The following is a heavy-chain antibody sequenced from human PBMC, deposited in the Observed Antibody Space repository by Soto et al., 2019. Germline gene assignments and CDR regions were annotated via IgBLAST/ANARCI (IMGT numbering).Heavy chain of an antibody. CDR1: GYTFTGYY. CDR2: IVVGSGNT. V-gene: IGHV1-58*02. D-gene: IGHD3-22*01. CDR3: AATYYYDSSGYYYDAFDI. Sequence: AASVKVSCKASGYTFTGYYMHWVRQARGQRLEWIGWIVVGSGNTNYAQKFQERVTITRDMSTSTAYMELSSLRSEDTAVYYCAATYYYDSSGYYYDAFDIWGQGTMVTVSS. J-gene: IGHJ3*02.